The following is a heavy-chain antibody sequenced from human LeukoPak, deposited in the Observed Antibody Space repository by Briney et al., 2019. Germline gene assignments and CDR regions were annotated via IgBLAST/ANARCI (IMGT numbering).Heavy chain of an antibody. CDR3: ARRPLGYCSSTSCYYFDY. CDR1: GGSFSGYY. CDR2: INHSGST. J-gene: IGHJ4*02. D-gene: IGHD2-2*01. Sequence: SETLSLTCAVCGGSFSGYYWSWIRQPPGKGLEWIGEINHSGSTNYNPSLKSRVTISVDTSKNQFSLKLSSVTAADTAVYYCARRPLGYCSSTSCYYFDYWGQGTLVTVSS. V-gene: IGHV4-34*01.